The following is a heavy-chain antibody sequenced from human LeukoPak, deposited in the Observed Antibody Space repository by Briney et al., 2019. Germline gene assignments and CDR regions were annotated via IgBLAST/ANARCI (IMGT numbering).Heavy chain of an antibody. CDR1: GYSFTSNW. D-gene: IGHD4-17*01. CDR3: ASRATVTPYNRFDP. J-gene: IGHJ5*02. CDR2: IDPSDSYT. V-gene: IGHV5-10-1*01. Sequence: GESLKISCKGSGYSFTSNWITWVRQMPGKGLEWMGRIDPSDSYTNYSPSFQGHVAISADKSTSTAYLQWSSLKASDTAMYYCASRATVTPYNRFDPWGQGTLVTVSS.